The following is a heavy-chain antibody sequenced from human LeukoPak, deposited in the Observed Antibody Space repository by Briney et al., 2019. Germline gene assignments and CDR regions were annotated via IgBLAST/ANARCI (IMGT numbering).Heavy chain of an antibody. D-gene: IGHD6-19*01. Sequence: GESLKISCKGSGYSSTSSWIGWVRQMPVKGLDWMGIIYLGDSETRYSPSSQGQVAISADKSINTAYLQWSSLKASDTAMYYCARHPSYMSGWPLDYWGQGTLVIVSS. V-gene: IGHV5-51*01. CDR2: IYLGDSET. CDR1: GYSSTSSW. J-gene: IGHJ4*02. CDR3: ARHPSYMSGWPLDY.